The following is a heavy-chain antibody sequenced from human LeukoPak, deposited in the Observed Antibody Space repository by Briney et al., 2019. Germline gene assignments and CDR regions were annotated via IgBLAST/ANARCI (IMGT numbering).Heavy chain of an antibody. CDR1: GFTFSSYA. J-gene: IGHJ4*02. D-gene: IGHD3-16*01. Sequence: PGGSLRLSCAASGFTFSSYAMSWVRQAPGKGLEWVSAISGSGGSTYYADSVKGRFTISRDNSKNSLYLQMNSLRAEDTALYYCARVYYDHVMGPTTHFDYWGQGTLVTVSS. CDR2: ISGSGGST. V-gene: IGHV3-23*01. CDR3: ARVYYDHVMGPTTHFDY.